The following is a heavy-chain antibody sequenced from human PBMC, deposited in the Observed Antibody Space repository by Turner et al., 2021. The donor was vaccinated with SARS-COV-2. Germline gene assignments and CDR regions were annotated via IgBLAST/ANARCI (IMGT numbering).Heavy chain of an antibody. V-gene: IGHV3-30*04. CDR1: GFTFSSYA. CDR2: ISYHGNNK. Sequence: QVQLVESGGGVVKPGRSLRLSCAASGFTFSSYAMHWVRQAPGKGLEWVAVISYHGNNKYYADSVKDRFTISRDNSKNSLYLQMNSLRAEDTAVYYCAREQLAAAGYYFDYWGQGTLVTVSS. J-gene: IGHJ4*02. D-gene: IGHD6-13*01. CDR3: AREQLAAAGYYFDY.